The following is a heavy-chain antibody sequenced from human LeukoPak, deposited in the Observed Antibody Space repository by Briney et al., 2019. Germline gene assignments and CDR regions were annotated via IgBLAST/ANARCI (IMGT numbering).Heavy chain of an antibody. CDR2: ISGSGGST. J-gene: IGHJ5*02. CDR3: VVDFQYNSP. D-gene: IGHD1-1*01. CDR1: GFTFSSYA. Sequence: GGSLRLSCAASGFTFSSYAMSWVRQAPGKGLEWVSAISGSGGSTYYADSVKGRFTTSRDNAKNTLYLQMNSLRTEDTAVYYCVVDFQYNSPWGQGTLVTVSS. V-gene: IGHV3-23*01.